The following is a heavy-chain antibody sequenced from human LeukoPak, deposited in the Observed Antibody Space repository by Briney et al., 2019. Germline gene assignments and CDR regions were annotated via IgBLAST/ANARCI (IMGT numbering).Heavy chain of an antibody. CDR2: VTNSGGST. V-gene: IGHV3-23*01. CDR1: GFTFSTYD. J-gene: IGHJ4*02. D-gene: IGHD3-22*01. CDR3: AKETSAYYYGELDS. Sequence: GGSLRLSCTVSGFTFSTYDMSWVRLTPGKGLEWVSTVTNSGGSTYYADSVEGRFTISRDNSKNTLYLQMNSLRAEDTAVYYCAKETSAYYYGELDSWGQGTLVTVSS.